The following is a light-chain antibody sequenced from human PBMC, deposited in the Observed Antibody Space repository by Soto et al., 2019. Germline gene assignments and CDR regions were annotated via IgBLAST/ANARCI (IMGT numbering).Light chain of an antibody. CDR1: QSVSSN. J-gene: IGKJ5*01. Sequence: EIVMTQSPATLSVSPGERATLSCRASQSVSSNLGWYQQKPGQAPRLLIYGAPTRATGIPARFSGSGPGTAFTLTISSLQSEDFAVYYCQQYNNWRLITFGQGTRLEMK. CDR3: QQYNNWRLIT. CDR2: GAP. V-gene: IGKV3-15*01.